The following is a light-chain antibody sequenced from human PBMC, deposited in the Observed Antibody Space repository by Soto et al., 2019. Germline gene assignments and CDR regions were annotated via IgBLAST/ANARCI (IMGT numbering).Light chain of an antibody. J-gene: IGKJ5*01. V-gene: IGKV3-11*01. CDR2: DAS. CDR3: QQRSNWPPIT. CDR1: QSVDTY. Sequence: EIVLTQSPATLSLSPGERATVSCRASQSVDTYLAWYQQKPGQAPRLLIYDASNRATGIPARFSGSGSGTDFTLTISSLEPEDLAVYYCQQRSNWPPITFGQGTRLEIK.